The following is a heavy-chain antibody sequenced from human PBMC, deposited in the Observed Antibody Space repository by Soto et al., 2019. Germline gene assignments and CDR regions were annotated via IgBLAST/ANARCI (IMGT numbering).Heavy chain of an antibody. CDR2: ISPNSGGT. CDR1: GYTFTGYY. CDR3: ARVKVLRFLEWLGYYYYYGMYV. D-gene: IGHD3-3*01. J-gene: IGHJ6*02. Sequence: ASVKVSCKASGYTFTGYYMHWVRQAPGQGLEWMGWISPNSGGTNYAQKFQGRVTMTRDTSISTAYMELGRLRSDDTAVYYCARVKVLRFLEWLGYYYYYGMYVWGQETTVTVSS. V-gene: IGHV1-2*02.